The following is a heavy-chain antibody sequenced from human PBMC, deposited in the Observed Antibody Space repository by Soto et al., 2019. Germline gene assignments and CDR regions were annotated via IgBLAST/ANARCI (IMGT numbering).Heavy chain of an antibody. Sequence: QVRLQESGPKLVRPSQTLSLTCSVSGVSINRGDYYWSWLRQSPGRGLEGIGSIYDNGDTNYNTSLGSRVPMSVDTSKNQFFLDLQSVVAADTAVYFCAREGGDIVQVPDYWGQGTLITVSS. CDR1: GVSINRGDYY. CDR2: IYDNGDT. V-gene: IGHV4-30-4*01. D-gene: IGHD2-15*01. CDR3: AREGGDIVQVPDY. J-gene: IGHJ4*02.